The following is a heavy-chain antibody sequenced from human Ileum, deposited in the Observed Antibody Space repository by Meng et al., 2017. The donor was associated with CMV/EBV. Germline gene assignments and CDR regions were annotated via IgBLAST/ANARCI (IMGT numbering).Heavy chain of an antibody. V-gene: IGHV4-59*01. J-gene: IGHJ1*01. Sequence: LLAAGPELVKPSETLSITCTVSGGSISSYCFSWIRQPPVKGLELIGYTCYNGDSNYNPLLKSRVTISVDTSKNQFSLKLSSVTAADTAMYYCALRGSAAGTFQHWGQGTLVTVSS. CDR2: TCYNGDS. D-gene: IGHD6-13*01. CDR3: ALRGSAAGTFQH. CDR1: GGSISSYC.